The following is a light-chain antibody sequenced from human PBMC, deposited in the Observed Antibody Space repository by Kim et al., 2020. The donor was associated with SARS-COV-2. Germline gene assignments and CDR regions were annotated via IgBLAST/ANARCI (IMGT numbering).Light chain of an antibody. J-gene: IGLJ3*02. CDR2: DVS. Sequence: GRPFTSSCTGSSSCVGVYDFVSWYPLHPGRVPKLMIYDVSERPSAVSYRFSGSRSGSAASLTIYGLRAEGEADYYCISYTSISTWVFGGGTQLTVL. CDR3: ISYTSISTWV. CDR1: SSCVGVYDF. V-gene: IGLV2-14*04.